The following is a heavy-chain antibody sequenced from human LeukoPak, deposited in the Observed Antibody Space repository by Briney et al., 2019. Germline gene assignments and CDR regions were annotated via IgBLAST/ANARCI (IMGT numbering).Heavy chain of an antibody. CDR2: TSPDDSDT. D-gene: IGHD6-19*01. CDR1: GYIFSHYW. J-gene: IGHJ4*02. Sequence: GESLKISCTASGYIFSHYWIGWVRQMPGKGLEYMGITSPDDSDTKYSPSFQGRVIFSADKSINTAYLQWSGLKASDTAIYFCARLQTGSGWHEGFDYWGLGTLVTVSS. CDR3: ARLQTGSGWHEGFDY. V-gene: IGHV5-51*01.